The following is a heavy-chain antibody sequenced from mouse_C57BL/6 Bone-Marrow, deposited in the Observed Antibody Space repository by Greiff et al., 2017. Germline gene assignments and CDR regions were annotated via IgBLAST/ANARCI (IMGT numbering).Heavy chain of an antibody. J-gene: IGHJ1*03. CDR3: TSWGGLYWYFDV. CDR2: IRNKANGYTT. V-gene: IGHV7-3*01. Sequence: EVKLLESGGGLVQPGGSLSLSCAASGFTFTDYYMSWVRQPPGKALEWLGFIRNKANGYTTEYSAFVKGRFTISRDNYQSSLYLQMNALIAEESATYHCTSWGGLYWYFDVWGTGPSVTVSS. D-gene: IGHD3-3*01. CDR1: GFTFTDYY.